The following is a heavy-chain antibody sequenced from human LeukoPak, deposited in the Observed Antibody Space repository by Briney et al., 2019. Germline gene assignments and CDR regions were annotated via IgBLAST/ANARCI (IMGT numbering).Heavy chain of an antibody. CDR2: IDAGNGRT. J-gene: IGHJ4*02. Sequence: ASVKVSCKASGYDFTKYAVQWVRQAPGQRLEWMGWIDAGNGRTKYSQDFQGRVTMTTDTSTSTAYMELRSLRSDDTAVYYCARAVQKRTFTMVRGYYFDYWGQGTLVTVSS. D-gene: IGHD3-10*01. CDR1: GYDFTKYA. CDR3: ARAVQKRTFTMVRGYYFDY. V-gene: IGHV1-3*01.